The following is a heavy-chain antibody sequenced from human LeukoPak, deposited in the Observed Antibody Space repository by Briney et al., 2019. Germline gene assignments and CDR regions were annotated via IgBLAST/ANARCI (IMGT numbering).Heavy chain of an antibody. J-gene: IGHJ4*02. CDR3: ARGHCSGGSCYSNYFDY. V-gene: IGHV3-30*04. D-gene: IGHD2-15*01. CDR1: GFTFSSYA. CDR2: ISYDGSNK. Sequence: GRSLRLSCAASGFTFSSYAMHWVRQAPGKGLEWVAVISYDGSNKYYADSVKGRFTISRDNSKNTLYLQMNSLRAEDTAVYYCARGHCSGGSCYSNYFDYWGQGTLVTVSS.